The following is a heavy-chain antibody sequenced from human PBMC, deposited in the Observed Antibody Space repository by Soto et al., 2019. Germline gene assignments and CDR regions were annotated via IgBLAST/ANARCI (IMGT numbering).Heavy chain of an antibody. CDR2: IIPILGIA. J-gene: IGHJ4*02. CDR1: GGTFSSYT. D-gene: IGHD5-18*01. V-gene: IGHV1-69*02. CDR3: AINQWDTAYSADY. Sequence: SAKVSCKASGGTFSSYTISWVRQAPGQGLEWMGRIIPILGIANYAQKFQGRVTITADKSTSTAYMELSSLRSEDTAVYYCAINQWDTAYSADYWGQGTLVTVSS.